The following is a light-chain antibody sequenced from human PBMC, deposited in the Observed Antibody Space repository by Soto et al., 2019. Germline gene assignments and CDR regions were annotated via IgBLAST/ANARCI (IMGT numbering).Light chain of an antibody. J-gene: IGLJ1*01. CDR3: SSFTSSSTL. Sequence: QSALTQPASVSGSPGQSITISCTGTSSDVGGFNYVSWYQQHPGRAPKVMIYEVAIRPSGVSDRFSGSKSGNTASLSISGLQADDEADYYCSSFTSSSTLFGTGTKLTVL. V-gene: IGLV2-14*01. CDR2: EVA. CDR1: SSDVGGFNY.